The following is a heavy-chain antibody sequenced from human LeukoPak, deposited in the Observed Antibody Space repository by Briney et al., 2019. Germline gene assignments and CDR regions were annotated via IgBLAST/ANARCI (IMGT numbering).Heavy chain of an antibody. Sequence: GGSLRLSCAASGFTFSSYSMNWVRQAPGKGLEWVSYITRSSSAKFYADSVKGRFTISRDNAENLLYLQMNSLRAEDTAVYYCTRDQEGSDYWGQGTLVTVSS. V-gene: IGHV3-48*01. CDR2: ITRSSSAK. CDR1: GFTFSSYS. CDR3: TRDQEGSDY. J-gene: IGHJ4*02.